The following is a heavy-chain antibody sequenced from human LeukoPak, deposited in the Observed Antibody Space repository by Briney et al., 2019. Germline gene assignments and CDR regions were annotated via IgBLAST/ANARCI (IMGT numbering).Heavy chain of an antibody. CDR1: GFTFSNYA. CDR2: TSGSGGRT. CDR3: AKDQGSSGSYLDALDI. V-gene: IGHV3-23*01. Sequence: GGSLRLSCAASGFTFSNYAMTWVRQAPGKGLEWVSGTSGSGGRTYYADSVKGRFTISRDNFKNTLNLQMNSLRAEDTALYYCAKDQGSSGSYLDALDIWGQGTMVTVSS. D-gene: IGHD6-19*01. J-gene: IGHJ3*02.